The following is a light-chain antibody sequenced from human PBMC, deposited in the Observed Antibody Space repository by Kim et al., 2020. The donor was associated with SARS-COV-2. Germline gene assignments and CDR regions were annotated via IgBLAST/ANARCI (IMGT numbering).Light chain of an antibody. CDR1: SIGAKS. V-gene: IGLV3-9*01. CDR2: RDR. CDR3: HVWDSNTAV. Sequence: YELTQPLSESVALGQTARITCGGSSIGAKSVHWYQQKPGQAPVLVIYRDRNRPSGIPERFSCSNSGNTATLTISRAQAGDEADYYCHVWDSNTAVFGGG. J-gene: IGLJ3*02.